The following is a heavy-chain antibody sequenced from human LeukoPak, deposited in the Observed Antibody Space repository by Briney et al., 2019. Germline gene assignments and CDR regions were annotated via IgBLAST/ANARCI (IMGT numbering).Heavy chain of an antibody. CDR1: GGSISSYY. CDR2: IYYSGST. D-gene: IGHD5-12*01. V-gene: IGHV4-59*01. J-gene: IGHJ5*02. Sequence: SETLSLTCTVSGGSISSYYWSWIRQPPGKGLEWIGYIYYSGSTNYNPSLKSRVTISVDTSKNQFSLKLSSVTAADTAVYYCARTRRHSGYDCWFDPWGQGTLVTVSS. CDR3: ARTRRHSGYDCWFDP.